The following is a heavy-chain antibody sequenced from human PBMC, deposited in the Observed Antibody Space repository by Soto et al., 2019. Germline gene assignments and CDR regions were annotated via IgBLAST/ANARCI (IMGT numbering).Heavy chain of an antibody. V-gene: IGHV4-39*01. J-gene: IGHJ5*02. CDR2: IYYSGST. CDR1: GGSISSSSYY. Sequence: PSETLSLTCTVSGGSISSSSYYWGWIRQPPGKGLEWIGSIYYSGSTYYNPSLKSRVTISVDTSKNQFSLKLSSVTAADTAVYYCATQAVWFGELSPQNWFAPSGQGTRVPVSS. D-gene: IGHD3-10*01. CDR3: ATQAVWFGELSPQNWFAP.